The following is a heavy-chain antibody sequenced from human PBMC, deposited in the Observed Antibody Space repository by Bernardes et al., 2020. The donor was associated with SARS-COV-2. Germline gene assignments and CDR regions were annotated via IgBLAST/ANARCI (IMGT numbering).Heavy chain of an antibody. CDR1: GYSFTTYG. CDR3: ARESRLASPYESSFYYFDY. V-gene: IGHV1-18*01. Sequence: ASVKVSCKASGYSFTTYGISWVRQAPGQGLEWMGWSSAYNGTTNYAQKFQGRVTMTTDTSTSTAYMELRSLRSDDTAVYYCARESRLASPYESSFYYFDYWGKGTLVTVSS. J-gene: IGHJ4*02. CDR2: SSAYNGTT. D-gene: IGHD3-22*01.